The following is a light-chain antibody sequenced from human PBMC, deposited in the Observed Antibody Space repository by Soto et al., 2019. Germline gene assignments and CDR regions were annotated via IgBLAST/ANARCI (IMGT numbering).Light chain of an antibody. Sequence: EIVMTQSPATLSVSPGERATLSCRASQSVSRNLAWYQQKPGQPPRLLIYDASTRATGVPARFGGSGSGTEFTLTIGGLQSEDFGVYYCQQYGDWPPDTFGQGTKVEI. CDR2: DAS. J-gene: IGKJ2*01. V-gene: IGKV3-15*01. CDR1: QSVSRN. CDR3: QQYGDWPPDT.